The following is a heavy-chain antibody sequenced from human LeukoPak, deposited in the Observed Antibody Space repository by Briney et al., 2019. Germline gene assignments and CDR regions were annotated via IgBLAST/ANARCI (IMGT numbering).Heavy chain of an antibody. D-gene: IGHD6-19*01. J-gene: IGHJ4*02. V-gene: IGHV1-58*02. Sequence: ASVKVSCKASGFTFTSSAMQWVRQARGQRLEWIGWIVVGSGNTNYAQKFQERVTITRDMSTSTAYMELSSLRSEDTAVYYCARAFTSGWPYFEYWGQGTLVTVSS. CDR2: IVVGSGNT. CDR3: ARAFTSGWPYFEY. CDR1: GFTFTSSA.